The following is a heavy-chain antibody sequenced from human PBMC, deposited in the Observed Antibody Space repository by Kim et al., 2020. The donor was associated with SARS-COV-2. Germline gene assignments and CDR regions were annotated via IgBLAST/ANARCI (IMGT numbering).Heavy chain of an antibody. CDR2: IRSKAYGGTT. CDR3: TRARGSSGSYPFDY. Sequence: GGSLRLSCTASGFTFGDYAMSWVRQAPGKGLEWVGFIRSKAYGGTTEYAASVKGRFTISRDDSKSIAYLQMNSLKTEDTAVYYCTRARGSSGSYPFDYWGQGTLVTVSS. J-gene: IGHJ4*02. V-gene: IGHV3-49*04. D-gene: IGHD1-26*01. CDR1: GFTFGDYA.